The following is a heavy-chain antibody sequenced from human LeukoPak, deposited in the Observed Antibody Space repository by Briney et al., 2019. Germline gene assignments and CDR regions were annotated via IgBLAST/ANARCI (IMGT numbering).Heavy chain of an antibody. V-gene: IGHV3-53*01. CDR1: GFTVSSNY. CDR3: ARDATPTQLWFRGSFDY. D-gene: IGHD5-18*01. J-gene: IGHJ4*02. Sequence: PGGSLRLSCAASGFTVSSNYMSWVRQAPGKGLEWVSVIYSGGSTYYADSVKGRFTISRDNSKNTLYLQMNSLRAEDTAMYYCARDATPTQLWFRGSFDYWGLGALVTVAS. CDR2: IYSGGST.